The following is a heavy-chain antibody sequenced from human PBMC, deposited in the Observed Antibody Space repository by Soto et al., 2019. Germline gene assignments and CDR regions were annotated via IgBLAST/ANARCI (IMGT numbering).Heavy chain of an antibody. CDR2: INPNSGGT. D-gene: IGHD3-10*01. CDR3: ARDDPLYGSGSYGDYYGMDV. Sequence: ASVKVSCKASGGTFSSYAISWVRQAPGQGLEWMGWINPNSGGTNYAQKFQGRVTMTRDTSISTAYMELSRLRSDDAAVYYCARDDPLYGSGSYGDYYGMDVWGQGTTVTVSS. J-gene: IGHJ6*02. V-gene: IGHV1-2*02. CDR1: GGTFSSYA.